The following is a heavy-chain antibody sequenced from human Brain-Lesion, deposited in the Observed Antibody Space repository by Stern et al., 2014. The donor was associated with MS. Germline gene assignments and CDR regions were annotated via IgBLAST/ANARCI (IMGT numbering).Heavy chain of an antibody. V-gene: IGHV3-7*01. Sequence: EVQLVESGGGLVQPGGSLRLSCTASGFTFNSYWMSWVRQAPGKGLEWVAHIKEDGSEKYYGESVKGRFTVSRDNAKNSMYLQMNSLRVDDTATYYCARIGYSSSWYSPVGFFQHWGQGTLVTVSS. CDR3: ARIGYSSSWYSPVGFFQH. D-gene: IGHD6-13*01. CDR2: IKEDGSEK. CDR1: GFTFNSYW. J-gene: IGHJ1*01.